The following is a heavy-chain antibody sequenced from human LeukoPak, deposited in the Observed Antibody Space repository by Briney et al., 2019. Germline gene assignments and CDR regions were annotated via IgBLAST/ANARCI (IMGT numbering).Heavy chain of an antibody. CDR2: IWFDGTNK. V-gene: IGHV3-33*01. CDR1: GFTFSNYG. J-gene: IGHJ4*02. Sequence: GRSLRLSCAASGFTFSNYGMHWVRQAPGKGLEWVAVIWFDGTNKYYADSVRGRFTISRDNSKNTLYLQMSSLRAEDTAVYYCARDRGVAAHLDYWGQGSLVSVYS. D-gene: IGHD5-12*01. CDR3: ARDRGVAAHLDY.